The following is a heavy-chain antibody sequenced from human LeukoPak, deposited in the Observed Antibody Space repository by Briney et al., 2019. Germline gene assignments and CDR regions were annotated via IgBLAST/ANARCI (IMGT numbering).Heavy chain of an antibody. J-gene: IGHJ3*02. CDR3: ARPSQDTAMVGDAFDI. CDR2: IIPIFGTA. CDR1: GGTFSSYA. D-gene: IGHD5-18*01. V-gene: IGHV1-69*13. Sequence: SVKVSCKASGGTFSSYAISWVRQAPGQGLEWMGGIIPIFGTANYAQKFQGRVTITADESTSTAYMELSSLRSEDTAVYYCARPSQDTAMVGDAFDIWGQGTMVTVSS.